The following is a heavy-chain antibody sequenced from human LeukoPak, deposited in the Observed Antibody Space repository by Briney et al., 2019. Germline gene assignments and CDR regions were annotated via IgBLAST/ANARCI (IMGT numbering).Heavy chain of an antibody. CDR2: INSDGSST. V-gene: IGHV3-74*01. Sequence: PGGSLRLSCAASGFMFGYYWMHWVRQAPGKGLVWVSRINSDGSSTNYADSVKGRFTISRDNTKSTLYLQMNSLRSEDTAVYYCAKSGPKTRGSYLSHFDYWGQGTLVTVSS. CDR3: AKSGPKTRGSYLSHFDY. J-gene: IGHJ4*02. CDR1: GFMFGYYW. D-gene: IGHD1-26*01.